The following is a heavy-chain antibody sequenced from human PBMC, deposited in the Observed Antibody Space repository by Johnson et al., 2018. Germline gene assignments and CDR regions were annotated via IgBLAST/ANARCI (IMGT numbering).Heavy chain of an antibody. D-gene: IGHD1-1*01. V-gene: IGHV3-15*01. J-gene: IGHJ3*02. CDR1: GLTFSNAW. Sequence: EVQLVESGGGLVEPGGSLRLSCVASGLTFSNAWMTWVRQAPGKGLEWVARIKSRSDDETRDYAAPVNGRFTISRDDSKDTVYLQMASLRTEDTAGYYCTKDDRLLWNVFHMWGQGTMVTVSS. CDR2: IKSRSDDETR. CDR3: TKDDRLLWNVFHM.